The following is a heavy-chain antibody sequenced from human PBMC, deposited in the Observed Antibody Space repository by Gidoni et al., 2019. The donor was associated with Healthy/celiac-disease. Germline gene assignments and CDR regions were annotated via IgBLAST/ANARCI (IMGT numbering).Heavy chain of an antibody. V-gene: IGHV3-15*07. Sequence: EVQLLESAGGLVQPGGSLRLSCEASGFTFRNAWMNWVRQAPGKGRECVRRIKSKTDGGTTDYAAPVKGRFTISRDDSKNTLYVQMDRLKPEDTAVYYCATGPGDVWGQGTTVTVSS. J-gene: IGHJ6*02. CDR3: ATGPGDV. CDR2: IKSKTDGGTT. CDR1: GFTFRNAW.